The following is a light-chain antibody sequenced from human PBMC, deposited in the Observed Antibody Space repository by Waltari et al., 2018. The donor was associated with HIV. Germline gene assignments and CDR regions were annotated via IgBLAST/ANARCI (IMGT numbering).Light chain of an antibody. CDR1: QDINNY. V-gene: IGKV1-27*01. J-gene: IGKJ2*01. CDR3: QNYNGAPIYT. CDR2: SAS. Sequence: QMTQSPSSLSASVGDRVTITCRASQDINNYVAWYQQKPGKVPKLLIYSASTLQSGAPSRFSGSGSGTDFTLTISTLQPEDVATYYCQNYNGAPIYTFGQGTKLEIK.